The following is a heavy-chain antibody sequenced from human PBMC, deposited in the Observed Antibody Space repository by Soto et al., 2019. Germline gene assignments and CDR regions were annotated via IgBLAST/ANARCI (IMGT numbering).Heavy chain of an antibody. D-gene: IGHD3-10*01. Sequence: QVQLQESGPGLVKPSGTLSLTCAVSGGSISSSNWWSWVRQPPGKGLQWIGEIYHSGSTNYIPSLEGRVPIRVDKSRSPFSRKLRSVTAAAPAVYSCARRWGEGRVDYWGQGTLVTVSS. J-gene: IGHJ4*02. V-gene: IGHV4-4*02. CDR1: GGSISSSNW. CDR3: ARRWGEGRVDY. CDR2: IYHSGST.